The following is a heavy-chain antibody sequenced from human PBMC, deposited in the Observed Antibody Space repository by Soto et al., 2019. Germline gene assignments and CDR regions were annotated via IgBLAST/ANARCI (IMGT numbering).Heavy chain of an antibody. CDR2: IYYSGST. CDR1: GGSISSYY. D-gene: IGHD5-12*01. CDR3: AGIVSGYVINWFDP. J-gene: IGHJ5*02. Sequence: PSETLSLTCTVSGGSISSYYWSWIRQPPGKGLEWIGYIYYSGSTNYNPSLKSRVTISVDASKNQFSLKLSSVTAADTAVYYCAGIVSGYVINWFDPWGQGTLVTVSS. V-gene: IGHV4-59*01.